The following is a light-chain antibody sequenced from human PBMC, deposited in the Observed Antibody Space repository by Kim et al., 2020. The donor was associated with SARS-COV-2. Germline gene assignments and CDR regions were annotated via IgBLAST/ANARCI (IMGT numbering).Light chain of an antibody. CDR2: AAS. CDR1: HAIRSD. CDR3: LQDYEYPYT. J-gene: IGKJ2*01. V-gene: IGKV1-6*01. Sequence: SASVGDRVNMKCRASHAIRSDLSWYQQKPGKAPRLLIYAASHLQSGVPARFSGSFSGPDFTLTVTSLQPEDFATYYCLQDYEYPYTFGQGTKLEI.